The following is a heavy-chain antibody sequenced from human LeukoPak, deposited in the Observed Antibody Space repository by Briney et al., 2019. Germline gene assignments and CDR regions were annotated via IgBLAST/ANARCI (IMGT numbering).Heavy chain of an antibody. Sequence: GESLKISCKGSGYSFTSYWIGWVRQMPGKGLEWMGTIYPGDSDTRYSPSFQGQVTISADKSISTAYLQWSSLKASDTAMYYCAREIGYCSSTSCYKDDAFDIWGQGTMVTVSS. D-gene: IGHD2-2*02. CDR1: GYSFTSYW. CDR2: IYPGDSDT. V-gene: IGHV5-51*01. CDR3: AREIGYCSSTSCYKDDAFDI. J-gene: IGHJ3*02.